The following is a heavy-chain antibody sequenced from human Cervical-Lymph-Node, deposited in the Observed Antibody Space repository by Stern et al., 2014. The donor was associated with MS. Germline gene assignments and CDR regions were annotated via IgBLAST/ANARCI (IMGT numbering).Heavy chain of an antibody. D-gene: IGHD4-11*01. J-gene: IGHJ5*02. CDR3: ARANSNYFDNWFDP. Sequence: QLQLQESGPGLVKPSQTLSLTCTVSGGSISSGSYYWSWIRQPAGKGLEWIGRIYTSGSTHYNPSPKSRVTISVDTSKKHVSLKRSSGTAADTAVYYCARANSNYFDNWFDPWGQGTLVTVSS. V-gene: IGHV4-61*02. CDR1: GGSISSGSYY. CDR2: IYTSGST.